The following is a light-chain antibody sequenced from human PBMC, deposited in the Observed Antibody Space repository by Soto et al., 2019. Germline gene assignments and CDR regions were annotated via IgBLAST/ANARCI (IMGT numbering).Light chain of an antibody. V-gene: IGLV2-14*01. Sequence: QSALTQPASLSGSPGQSITISCTGTSSDVGGYNYVSWYQQYPGKAPKLMIYDVSNRPSGVSNRFSGSKSGNTASLNISGLQAEDEADYYCTSYTTSSTLVFGTGTKVTVL. CDR1: SSDVGGYNY. J-gene: IGLJ1*01. CDR2: DVS. CDR3: TSYTTSSTLV.